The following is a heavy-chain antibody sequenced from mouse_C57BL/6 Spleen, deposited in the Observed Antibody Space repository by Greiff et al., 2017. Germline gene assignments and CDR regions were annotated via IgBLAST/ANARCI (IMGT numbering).Heavy chain of an antibody. CDR3: ARSGYYGREAFDY. D-gene: IGHD1-1*01. J-gene: IGHJ2*01. CDR2: IHPNSGST. V-gene: IGHV1-64*01. Sequence: QVQLKQSGAELVKPGASVKLSCKASGYTFTSYWMHWVKQRPGQGLEWIGMIHPNSGSTNYNEKFKSKATLTVDKSSSTAYMQLSSLTSEDSAVYYCARSGYYGREAFDYWGQGTTLTVSS. CDR1: GYTFTSYW.